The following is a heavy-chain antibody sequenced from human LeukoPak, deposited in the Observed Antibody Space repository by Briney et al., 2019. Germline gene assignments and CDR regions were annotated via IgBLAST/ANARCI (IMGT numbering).Heavy chain of an antibody. V-gene: IGHV3-23*01. CDR1: GFTFSSYA. J-gene: IGHJ4*02. D-gene: IGHD3-10*01. CDR2: ISGSGGST. Sequence: GGSLRLSCAASGFTFSSYAMSWVRQAPGKGLEWVSAISGSGGSTYYADSVKGRFTISRDNSKNTLYLQMNSLRAEDTAVYYCAKVRLPKIIRGVPWPQPYDYWGQGTLVTVSS. CDR3: AKVRLPKIIRGVPWPQPYDY.